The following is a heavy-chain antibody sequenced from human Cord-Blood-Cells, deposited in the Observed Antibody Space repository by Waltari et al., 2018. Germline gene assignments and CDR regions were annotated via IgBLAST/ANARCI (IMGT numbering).Heavy chain of an antibody. V-gene: IGHV1-18*01. CDR3: AKLTMVRGADIGDAFDI. Sequence: QVQLLQSGAAVKKPGPAVKVSCKALGYTLTSYGLSRVRRAPGKGLEWMGWISAYNGNTNYAQKLQGRVTMTTDTSTSTAYMELRSLRSDDTAVYYCAKLTMVRGADIGDAFDIWGQGTMVTVSS. D-gene: IGHD3-10*01. J-gene: IGHJ3*02. CDR2: ISAYNGNT. CDR1: GYTLTSYG.